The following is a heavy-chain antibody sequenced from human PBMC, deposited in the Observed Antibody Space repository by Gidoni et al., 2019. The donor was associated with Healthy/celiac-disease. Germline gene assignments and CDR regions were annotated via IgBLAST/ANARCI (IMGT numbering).Heavy chain of an antibody. CDR2: IYSGGST. J-gene: IGHJ5*02. D-gene: IGHD6-19*01. V-gene: IGHV3-53*04. CDR3: ARDKGSGWHNWFDP. CDR1: GFTVSSNY. Sequence: EVQLAESGGGLVQSGASLRLSCASSGFTVSSNYMSWVRQSPGKGLEWVSVIYSGGSTYYADYVKGRFTSSRHNSKNTLYLQMNSLRAEDTAVYYCARDKGSGWHNWFDPWGQGTLVTVSS.